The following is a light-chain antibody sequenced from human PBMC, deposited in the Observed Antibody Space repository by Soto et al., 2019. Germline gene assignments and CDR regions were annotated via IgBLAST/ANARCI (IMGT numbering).Light chain of an antibody. Sequence: QSALTQPASVSGSPGQSITISCTGTSSDVGAYYSVSWYQHHPGKAPKLIIYGVTNRPSGVSNRFSGSKSGNTASLTISGLQAEDEADYHCSSYTSGSSHYVFGTGTKLTVL. CDR3: SSYTSGSSHYV. CDR1: SSDVGAYYS. CDR2: GVT. J-gene: IGLJ1*01. V-gene: IGLV2-14*01.